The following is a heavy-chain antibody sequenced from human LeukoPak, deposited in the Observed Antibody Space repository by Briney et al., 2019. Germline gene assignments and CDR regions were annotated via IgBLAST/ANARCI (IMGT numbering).Heavy chain of an antibody. V-gene: IGHV3-23*01. CDR1: GFTFSSYA. Sequence: GGSLRLSCAASGFTFSSYAMSWVRQAPGKGLEWVSAISGSGDSTYYADSVKGRFTISRDNSKNTLYLQMSSLRAEDTAVYYCAKDIRVRDNWFDPWGQGTLVTVSS. J-gene: IGHJ5*02. CDR3: AKDIRVRDNWFDP. D-gene: IGHD3-10*01. CDR2: ISGSGDST.